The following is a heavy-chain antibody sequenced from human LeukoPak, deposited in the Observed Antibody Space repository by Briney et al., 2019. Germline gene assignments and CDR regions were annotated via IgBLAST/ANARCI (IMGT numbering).Heavy chain of an antibody. CDR3: ATGGIAALEDY. D-gene: IGHD6-13*01. CDR1: GFTFSSYW. J-gene: IGHJ4*02. V-gene: IGHV3-74*01. Sequence: GALRLSCAASGFTFSSYWMHWVRQAPGKGLVWVSRINSDGSSTSYADSVKGRFTISRDNAKNTLYLQMNSLRAEDTAVYYCATGGIAALEDYWGQGTLVTVSS. CDR2: INSDGSST.